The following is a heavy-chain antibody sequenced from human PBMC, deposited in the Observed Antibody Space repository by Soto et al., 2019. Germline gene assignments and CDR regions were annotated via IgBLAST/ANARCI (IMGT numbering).Heavy chain of an antibody. Sequence: QVQLVQSGAEVRQPASSVKVSCKTSGGTFGSYAISWVRQAPGQGLEWMGGIVPIVDTSTYAQKFQGRVTITAAESTSTAYMALCSLRTDDTAIYYCVRVVAIPGYHDNWGQGTLVTVSS. CDR3: VRVVAIPGYHDN. CDR1: GGTFGSYA. D-gene: IGHD5-12*01. CDR2: IVPIVDTS. J-gene: IGHJ4*02. V-gene: IGHV1-69*12.